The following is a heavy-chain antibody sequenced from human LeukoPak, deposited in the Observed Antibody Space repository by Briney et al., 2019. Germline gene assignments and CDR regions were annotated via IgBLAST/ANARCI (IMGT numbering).Heavy chain of an antibody. CDR1: GGSISSYY. CDR3: ARDLGVMVRAFDI. V-gene: IGHV4-59*12. Sequence: SETLSLTCTVSGGSISSYYWSWIRQPPGKGLEWIGNIYYSGSTNYNPSLKSRVTIAIDTSKNQFSLTLRSVTAADTAVYYCARDLGVMVRAFDIWGQGTMVTVSS. D-gene: IGHD5-18*01. CDR2: IYYSGST. J-gene: IGHJ3*02.